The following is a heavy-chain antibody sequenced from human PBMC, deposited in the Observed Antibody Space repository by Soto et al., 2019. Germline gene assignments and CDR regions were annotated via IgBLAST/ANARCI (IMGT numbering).Heavy chain of an antibody. V-gene: IGHV4-39*01. D-gene: IGHD7-27*01. CDR2: IYYSGST. J-gene: IGHJ4*02. CDR1: GGSISSSSYY. Sequence: SETLSLTCTVSGGSISSSSYYWGWIRQPPGKGLEWIGSIYYSGSTYYNPSLKSRVTISVDTSKNQFSLKLSSVTAADTAVYYCARLSLWRESPSNYWGDDGGQEPLVPFSS. CDR3: ARLSLWRESPSNYWGDD.